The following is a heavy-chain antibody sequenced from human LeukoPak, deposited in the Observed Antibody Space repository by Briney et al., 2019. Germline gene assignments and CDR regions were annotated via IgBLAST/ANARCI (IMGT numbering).Heavy chain of an antibody. Sequence: PSETLSLTCTVSGGSMTSYYWSWIRQPPGKGLEWIGYIYYSGSTRYNSSLKSRVTISVDTSKNQFSLKLSSVTAADTAVYYCAREFVFSGSTWSSKFDPWGQGTLVTVPS. CDR1: GGSMTSYY. CDR3: AREFVFSGSTWSSKFDP. D-gene: IGHD6-6*01. J-gene: IGHJ5*02. V-gene: IGHV4-59*01. CDR2: IYYSGST.